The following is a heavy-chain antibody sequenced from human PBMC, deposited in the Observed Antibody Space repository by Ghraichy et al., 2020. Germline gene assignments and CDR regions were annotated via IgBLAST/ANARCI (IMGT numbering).Heavy chain of an antibody. Sequence: GGSLRLSCAASGFTFSNYAMYWVRQAPSKGLEWVAVISYDGNNKYYADSVKGRFTISRDNSKNTLNLQMNSLRAEDTAVYYCARDQRGSGSPSDHYGMDVWGQGTTITVSS. CDR3: ARDQRGSGSPSDHYGMDV. V-gene: IGHV3-30*04. CDR2: ISYDGNNK. D-gene: IGHD3-10*01. CDR1: GFTFSNYA. J-gene: IGHJ6*02.